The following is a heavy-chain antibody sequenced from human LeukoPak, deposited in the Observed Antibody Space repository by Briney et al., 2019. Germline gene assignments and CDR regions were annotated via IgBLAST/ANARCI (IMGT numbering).Heavy chain of an antibody. Sequence: PSETLSLTCTVPDISVCGMYLDWSGRRLRKEKKGVAYSHPGGRITSNPSLHSLVTFSMDTSKNQVSLRLTSVTATDTAVYYCARRRGGFGEGEFDYWGQGIPVTVST. V-gene: IGHV4-4*08. J-gene: IGHJ4*02. D-gene: IGHD3-10*01. CDR3: ARRRGGFGEGEFDY. CDR1: DISVCGMY. CDR2: SHPGGRI.